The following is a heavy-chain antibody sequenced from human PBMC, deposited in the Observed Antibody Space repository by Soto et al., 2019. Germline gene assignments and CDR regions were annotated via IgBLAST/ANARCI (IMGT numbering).Heavy chain of an antibody. Sequence: QVQLVQSGAEVEKPGASVKVSCKASGYTFTSYAISWVRQAPGQGLEWMGRISTYNGNTNYAQKLQGRVTLTTDTSTSTAYMELRSLRSDDTAVYYCARDAGTDWFDPWGQVTLVTVSS. V-gene: IGHV1-18*01. CDR2: ISTYNGNT. CDR3: ARDAGTDWFDP. D-gene: IGHD6-13*01. J-gene: IGHJ5*02. CDR1: GYTFTSYA.